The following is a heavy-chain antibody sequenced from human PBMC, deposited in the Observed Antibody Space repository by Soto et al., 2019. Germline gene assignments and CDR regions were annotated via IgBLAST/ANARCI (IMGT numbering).Heavy chain of an antibody. CDR3: ARHYGYYSHYTDV. J-gene: IGHJ6*03. CDR2: IHHSGIT. D-gene: IGHD3-16*01. CDR1: GGSFSGYY. V-gene: IGHV4-34*01. Sequence: PSETLSLTCAVYGGSFSGYYWSWIRQPPGKGLEWIGEIHHSGITNYNPSLKSRVTISVDTSKNVFSLKLSSVTAADTAVYYCARHYGYYSHYTDVWTKGTTVTVSS.